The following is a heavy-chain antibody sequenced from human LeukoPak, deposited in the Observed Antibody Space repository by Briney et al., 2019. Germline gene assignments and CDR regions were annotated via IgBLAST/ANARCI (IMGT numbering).Heavy chain of an antibody. CDR2: VHHTGST. D-gene: IGHD3-10*01. J-gene: IGHJ5*02. CDR3: ARDWGFGDSEDWFDP. CDR1: GYSISRGYY. V-gene: IGHV4-38-2*02. Sequence: SEALSLTCNVSGYSISRGYYWGWIRQPPGKGLEWIGSVHHTGSTYYNPSLRSRVSISVDKSTNHISLEVTSVTAADTAVYYCARDWGFGDSEDWFDPWGQGTLVTVSS.